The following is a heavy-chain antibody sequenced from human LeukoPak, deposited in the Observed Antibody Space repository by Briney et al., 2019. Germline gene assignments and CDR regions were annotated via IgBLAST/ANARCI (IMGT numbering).Heavy chain of an antibody. V-gene: IGHV4-34*01. D-gene: IGHD2-15*01. CDR1: DGSLSGYY. CDR2: IDHSGNT. CDR3: ARVVAHFDY. Sequence: PSETLSLTCAVYDGSLSGYYWTWLRQPPGKGLERIGEIDHSGNTNYNPSLKSRVTISVDTSKNQFSLNLSSVTAADTAVYYCARVVAHFDYWGQGTLVTVSS. J-gene: IGHJ4*02.